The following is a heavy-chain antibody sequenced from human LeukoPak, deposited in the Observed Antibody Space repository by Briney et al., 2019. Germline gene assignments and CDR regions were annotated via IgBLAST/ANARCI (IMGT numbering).Heavy chain of an antibody. J-gene: IGHJ5*02. CDR2: IYYSGST. CDR3: ARQGRRYGSGSHYRT. Sequence: SETLSLTCTVSGGSISSGDYYWSWIRQPPGKGLEWIGYIYYSGSTYYNPSLKSRVTISVDTSKNQFSLKLSSVTAADTAVYYCARQGRRYGSGSHYRTWGQGTLVTVSS. V-gene: IGHV4-30-4*01. D-gene: IGHD3-10*01. CDR1: GGSISSGDYY.